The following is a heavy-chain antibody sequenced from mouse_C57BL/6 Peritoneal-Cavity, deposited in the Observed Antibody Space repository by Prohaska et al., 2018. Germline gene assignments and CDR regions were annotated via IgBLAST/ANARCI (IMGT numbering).Heavy chain of an antibody. CDR1: VYTFTSYW. CDR3: ARWGYGSSPFAY. V-gene: IGHV1-69*01. J-gene: IGHJ3*01. Sequence: QVQLQQPVADLVMPGASVKLSCKSSVYTFTSYWLHWVKQRPVQGLEWIGEIDLSDSYTKYNQKFKGKATWTVDKSSSTAYMQLSSLTSEDDAVYYCARWGYGSSPFAYWGQGTLVTVSA. D-gene: IGHD1-1*01. CDR2: IDLSDSYT.